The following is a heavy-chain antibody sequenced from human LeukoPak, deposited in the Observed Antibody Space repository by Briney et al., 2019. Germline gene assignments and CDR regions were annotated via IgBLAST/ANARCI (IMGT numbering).Heavy chain of an antibody. V-gene: IGHV1-69*13. CDR2: IIPIFGTA. D-gene: IGHD4-17*01. J-gene: IGHJ6*02. CDR1: VGTFSSYA. Sequence: ASVKVSCKASVGTFSSYAISWVRQARGQGLEWMGGIIPIFGTANYAQKFQGRVTITADESTSTAYMELSSLRSEDTAVYYCARDAATTVTTYHYGMDVWGQGTTVTVSS. CDR3: ARDAATTVTTYHYGMDV.